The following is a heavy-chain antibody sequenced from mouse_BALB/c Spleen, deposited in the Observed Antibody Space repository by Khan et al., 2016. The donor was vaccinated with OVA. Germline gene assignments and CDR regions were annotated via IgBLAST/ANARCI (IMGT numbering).Heavy chain of an antibody. CDR1: GDSITTGY. CDR3: ARATYRYACVY. V-gene: IGHV3-8*02. D-gene: IGHD2-14*01. J-gene: IGHJ3*01. Sequence: EVQLQESGPSLVKPSQTLSLTCSVTGDSITTGYWNWIRKFPGNKLEYMGYIIYTGYTYYNPSLKSRISITRHTSNTQYYLQLNSVTDEDTATYYCARATYRYACVYWGQGTLVTVSA. CDR2: IIYTGYT.